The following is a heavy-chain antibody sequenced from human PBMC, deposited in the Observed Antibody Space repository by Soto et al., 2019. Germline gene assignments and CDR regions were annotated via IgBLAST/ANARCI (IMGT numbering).Heavy chain of an antibody. V-gene: IGHV4-4*02. CDR1: GASIITDNW. Sequence: QVQLQESGPGLVKPSGTLSLTCALSGASIITDNWWSWVRQPPGKEMEWIGEIYHSGNTNFNPSVKSRVTISVDTSKTQFSLTVSSVTAADTAIYYWARASASSKLRGVLINWGQGTLVTVSS. J-gene: IGHJ4*02. D-gene: IGHD3-10*01. CDR3: ARASASSKLRGVLIN. CDR2: IYHSGNT.